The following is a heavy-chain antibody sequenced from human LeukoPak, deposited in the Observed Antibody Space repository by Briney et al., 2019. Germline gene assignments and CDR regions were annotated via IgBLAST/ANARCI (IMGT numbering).Heavy chain of an antibody. V-gene: IGHV3-33*01. CDR2: IWYDGSNK. J-gene: IGHJ6*02. Sequence: GGSLRLSCAASGFTFSSYGMHWVRQAPGKGLEWVAVIWYDGSNKYYADSVKGRFTISRDNSKNTLYLQMNSLRAEDTAVYYCARGPFWSGYYTSGYYYYGMDVWGQGTTVTVSS. CDR3: ARGPFWSGYYTSGYYYYGMDV. D-gene: IGHD3-3*01. CDR1: GFTFSSYG.